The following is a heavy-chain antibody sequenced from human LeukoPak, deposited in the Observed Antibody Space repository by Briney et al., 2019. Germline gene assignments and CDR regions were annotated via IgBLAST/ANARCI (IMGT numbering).Heavy chain of an antibody. V-gene: IGHV3-66*01. CDR2: IYSGGST. Sequence: GGSLRLSCAASGFIFSSYSMNWVRQAPGKGLEWVSVIYSGGSTYYADSVKGRFTISRDNSKNTLYLQMSSLRAEDTAVYYCAREAGGATSYYNWFDPWGQGTLVTVSS. D-gene: IGHD1-26*01. CDR3: AREAGGATSYYNWFDP. J-gene: IGHJ5*02. CDR1: GFIFSSYS.